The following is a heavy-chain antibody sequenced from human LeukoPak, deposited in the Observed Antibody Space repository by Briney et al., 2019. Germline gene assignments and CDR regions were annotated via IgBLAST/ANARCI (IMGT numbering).Heavy chain of an antibody. V-gene: IGHV3-11*01. J-gene: IGHJ4*02. CDR3: ARDPPDYYDSSQLDY. Sequence: GGSLRLSCAASGFTFSDYYMSWIRQAPGKGLEWVSYISSSGSTIYYADSVKGRFTISRDNAKNSLYLQMNSLRAEDTAVYYCARDPPDYYDSSQLDYWGQGTLVTVSS. D-gene: IGHD3-22*01. CDR2: ISSSGSTI. CDR1: GFTFSDYY.